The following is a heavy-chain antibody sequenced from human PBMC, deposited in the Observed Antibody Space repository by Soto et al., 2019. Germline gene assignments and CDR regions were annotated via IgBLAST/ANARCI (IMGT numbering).Heavy chain of an antibody. Sequence: QVQLVESGGGVIQPGKSLRLSCSASGFAFSTYAMHWVRQAPGKGLEWVAVIWADGSRQFHADSVKGRFTVSRDNSQNTLFLQMNSLRVDDSALYYCVGGIGYWVLGDYWGQGTLVTVSS. CDR1: GFAFSTYA. CDR3: VGGIGYWVLGDY. J-gene: IGHJ4*02. CDR2: IWADGSRQ. V-gene: IGHV3-33*08. D-gene: IGHD3-3*01.